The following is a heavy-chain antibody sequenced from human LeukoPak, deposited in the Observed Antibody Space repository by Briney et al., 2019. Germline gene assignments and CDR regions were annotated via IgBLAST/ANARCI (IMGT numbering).Heavy chain of an antibody. D-gene: IGHD3-22*01. J-gene: IGHJ5*02. CDR3: ARAEGFSYDSSGYYH. CDR1: GYTFTGYY. V-gene: IGHV1-2*02. Sequence: ASVKVSCKASGYTFTGYYMHWVRQAPGQGLEWMGWINPNSGGTNYAQKFQGRVTMTRDTSISTAYMELSRLRSDDTAVYYCARAEGFSYDSSGYYHWGQGTLVTVSS. CDR2: INPNSGGT.